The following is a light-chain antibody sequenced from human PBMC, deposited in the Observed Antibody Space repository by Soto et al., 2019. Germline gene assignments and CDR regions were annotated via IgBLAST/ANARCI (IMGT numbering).Light chain of an antibody. Sequence: EIVLTQSPGTLSLSPGERATISCRASQSVSSSYLAWYQQKPGQAPRLLIYGASSRATGIPDRFSGSGSGTDFTLTISRLEPEDVAVYYYQQYGSSPPNTFGQGTKLEIK. CDR1: QSVSSSY. V-gene: IGKV3-20*01. J-gene: IGKJ2*01. CDR2: GAS. CDR3: QQYGSSPPNT.